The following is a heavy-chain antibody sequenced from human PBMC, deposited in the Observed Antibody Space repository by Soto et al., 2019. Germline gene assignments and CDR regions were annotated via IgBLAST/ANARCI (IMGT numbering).Heavy chain of an antibody. CDR3: ARVPPGYDVWSGYYTGGYYYGMDV. CDR1: GYTFTSYA. J-gene: IGHJ6*02. D-gene: IGHD3-3*01. CDR2: INTNTGNP. V-gene: IGHV7-4-1*01. Sequence: QVQLVQSGSELKKPGASVKVSCKASGYTFTSYAMNWVRQAPGQGLEWMGWINTNTGNPTYAQGFTGRFVFSLDTSVSTAYLQICSLKAEDTAVYYCARVPPGYDVWSGYYTGGYYYGMDVWGQGTTVTVSS.